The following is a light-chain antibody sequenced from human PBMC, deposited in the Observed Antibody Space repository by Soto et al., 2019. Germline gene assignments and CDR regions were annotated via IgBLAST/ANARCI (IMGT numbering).Light chain of an antibody. CDR2: GAS. CDR1: QPVSDK. CDR3: QQYGNSPPLT. Sequence: ELVITQSPANLSVSPGVGATLSCWASQPVSDKLAWYQQKPGQAPRLLIYGASARALGIPDRFSGSGSGTDFTLTISRLEPEDFALYYCQQYGNSPPLTFGGGTKVDIK. J-gene: IGKJ4*01. V-gene: IGKV3-15*01.